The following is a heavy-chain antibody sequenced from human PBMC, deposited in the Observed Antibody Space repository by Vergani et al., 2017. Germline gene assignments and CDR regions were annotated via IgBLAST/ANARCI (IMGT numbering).Heavy chain of an antibody. CDR3: ARGYCTNGVCYREYFSD. J-gene: IGHJ4*02. CDR1: GFTFSSYA. D-gene: IGHD2-8*01. V-gene: IGHV3-30*04. CDR2: ISYDGSNK. Sequence: QVQLVESGGGVVQPGRSLRLSCAASGFTFSSYAMHWVRQAPGKGLEWVAGISYDGSNKYYADSVKGRFTISRDNCKNTLYLQMNSLRAEDTAVYYCARGYCTNGVCYREYFSDWGQGTLVTVSS.